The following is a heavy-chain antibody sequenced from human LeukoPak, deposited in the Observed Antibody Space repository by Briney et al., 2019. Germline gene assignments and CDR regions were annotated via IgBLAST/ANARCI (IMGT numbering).Heavy chain of an antibody. V-gene: IGHV3-48*02. CDR2: ISSSSSTI. CDR3: AREKYVGMDL. J-gene: IGHJ6*02. Sequence: GGSLRLSCAASGFTFSTYGMNWVRQAPGKGLEWVSYISSSSSTIYYADSVRGRFTISRDNAKNSLYLQMNSLRDEDTAVYYCAREKYVGMDLWGRGTTVTVSS. CDR1: GFTFSTYG. D-gene: IGHD2-8*01.